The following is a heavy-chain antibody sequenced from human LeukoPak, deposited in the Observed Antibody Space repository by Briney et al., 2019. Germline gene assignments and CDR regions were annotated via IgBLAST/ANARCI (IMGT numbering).Heavy chain of an antibody. J-gene: IGHJ5*02. Sequence: PSETLSVTCTVAGGSISSYNWSWIRQPPGKGLEWIGYIYYSGSTNYNPSLKSRVTISVDTSKNQFSLKLSSVTAADTAVYYCARGGSTGTNLNWVDPWGQGTLVIVSS. CDR1: GGSISSYN. D-gene: IGHD1-1*01. V-gene: IGHV4-59*01. CDR2: IYYSGST. CDR3: ARGGSTGTNLNWVDP.